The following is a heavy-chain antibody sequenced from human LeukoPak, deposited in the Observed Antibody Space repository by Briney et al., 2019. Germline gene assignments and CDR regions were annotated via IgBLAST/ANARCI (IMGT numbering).Heavy chain of an antibody. D-gene: IGHD3-22*01. Sequence: SETLSLTCTVSGGSISSYYWSWIRQPPGKGLEWIGYIYYSGSTNYNPSLKSRVTISVDTSKNQFSLKLSSVTAADTAVYYCARRLNDSSGYSLVYYFDYWGQGTLVTVSS. V-gene: IGHV4-59*08. CDR1: GGSISSYY. CDR2: IYYSGST. J-gene: IGHJ4*02. CDR3: ARRLNDSSGYSLVYYFDY.